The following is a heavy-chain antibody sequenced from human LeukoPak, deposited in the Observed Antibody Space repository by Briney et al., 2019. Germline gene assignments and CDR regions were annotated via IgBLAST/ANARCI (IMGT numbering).Heavy chain of an antibody. D-gene: IGHD1-26*01. CDR3: ATATPLGGSYVAY. CDR2: ISGSGGST. V-gene: IGHV3-23*01. CDR1: GFTFSSYE. Sequence: GGSLRLSCAASGFTFSSYEMNWVRQAPGKGLEWVSAISGSGGSTYYADSVKGRFTISRDNSKNTLYLQMNSLRAEDTAVYYCATATPLGGSYVAYWGQGTLVTVSS. J-gene: IGHJ4*02.